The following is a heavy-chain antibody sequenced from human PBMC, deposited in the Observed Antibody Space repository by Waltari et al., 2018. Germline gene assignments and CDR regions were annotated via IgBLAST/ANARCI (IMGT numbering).Heavy chain of an antibody. J-gene: IGHJ3*02. CDR3: ASPRRGTAFDI. CDR1: GFTFRSYW. CDR2: INQDGNDK. D-gene: IGHD3-16*01. Sequence: EVQLVESGGGLVQPGGSLRLSCIGSGFTFRSYWMSWVRQAPGKGLEWVASINQDGNDKYYVASVKDRFNISRDNAKNSLFLQMDSLRADDTSIFFCASPRRGTAFDIWGQGTVVTVST. V-gene: IGHV3-7*02.